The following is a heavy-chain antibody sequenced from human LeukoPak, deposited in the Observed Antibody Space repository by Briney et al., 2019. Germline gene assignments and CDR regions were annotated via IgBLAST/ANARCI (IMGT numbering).Heavy chain of an antibody. J-gene: IGHJ4*02. CDR1: GYTFTGYY. CDR3: AREGSDCSSTSCYYY. CDR2: INPNSGGT. D-gene: IGHD2-2*01. V-gene: IGHV1-2*02. Sequence: ASVKVSCKASGYTFTGYYMHWVRQAPGQGLEWMGWINPNSGGTNYAQKFQGRVTMTRDTSISTAYMELSRLRSDDTAVYYCAREGSDCSSTSCYYYWGQGTLVTVSP.